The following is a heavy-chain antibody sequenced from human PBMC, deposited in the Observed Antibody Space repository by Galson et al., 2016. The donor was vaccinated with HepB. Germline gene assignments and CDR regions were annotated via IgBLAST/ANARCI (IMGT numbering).Heavy chain of an antibody. V-gene: IGHV4-4*02. D-gene: IGHD6-19*01. CDR1: GGSISSDFW. J-gene: IGHJ4*02. CDR2: IFHFGNT. CDR3: ARDRGTSGWYGHLDY. Sequence: SETLSLTCAVSGGSISSDFWWSWVRQPPGKGLEWIGEIFHFGNTNYNPSLKGRATISFDESKNQFSLTLNSVTAADTAVYYCARDRGTSGWYGHLDYWGQGISVIVSS.